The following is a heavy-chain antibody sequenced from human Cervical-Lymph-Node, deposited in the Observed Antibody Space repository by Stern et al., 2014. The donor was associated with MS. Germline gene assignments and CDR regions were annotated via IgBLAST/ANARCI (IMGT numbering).Heavy chain of an antibody. CDR2: IKAGNGNT. J-gene: IGHJ4*02. D-gene: IGHD2-15*01. CDR3: ARVVTPPSLVVVIAANDY. CDR1: GYNFTNYV. V-gene: IGHV1-3*01. Sequence: QVQLMQSGAEVKKPGASVKLSCRASGYNFTNYVIHWVRQAPGQRLEWMGWIKAGNGNTRYSQKFQGRVTITRDTSASTVYMELSSLRSEDSAVYYCARVVTPPSLVVVIAANDYWGQGTLVSVSS.